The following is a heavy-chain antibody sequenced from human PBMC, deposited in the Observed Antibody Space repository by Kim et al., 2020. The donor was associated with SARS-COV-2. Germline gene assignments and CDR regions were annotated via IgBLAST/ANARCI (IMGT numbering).Heavy chain of an antibody. Sequence: YADSVKGRFTISRDNANNSLYLQMSSLRDEDTAVYYCARGLSGGRSGFDYWGQETLVSVSS. J-gene: IGHJ4*02. D-gene: IGHD2-15*01. V-gene: IGHV3-48*02. CDR3: ARGLSGGRSGFDY.